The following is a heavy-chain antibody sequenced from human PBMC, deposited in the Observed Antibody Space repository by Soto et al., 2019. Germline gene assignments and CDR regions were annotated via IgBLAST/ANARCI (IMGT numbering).Heavy chain of an antibody. D-gene: IGHD2-8*02. CDR3: ARDKITGLFDY. CDR2: IYHSGST. J-gene: IGHJ4*02. Sequence: SETLSLTCAVSGGSISSSNWWSWVRQPPGKGLEWIGEIYHSGSTYYNPSLKSRVTISVDTSKNQFSLKLTSVTAADTAVYYCARDKITGLFDYWGQGTLVTVSS. V-gene: IGHV4-4*02. CDR1: GGSISSSNW.